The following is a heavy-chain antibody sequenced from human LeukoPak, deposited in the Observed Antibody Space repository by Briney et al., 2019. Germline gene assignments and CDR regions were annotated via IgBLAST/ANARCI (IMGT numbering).Heavy chain of an antibody. CDR3: ARSAFLVTAPGLYYFDY. J-gene: IGHJ4*02. CDR2: IYNSGST. D-gene: IGHD6-13*01. V-gene: IGHV4-4*07. Sequence: KPSETLSLTCTVSGGSISSYYWSWIRQPAGKGLEWIGHIYNSGSTNYNPSLKGRVTMSVATPKNQFSLHLSSVTAADTAVYYCARSAFLVTAPGLYYFDYWGQGTLVAVSS. CDR1: GGSISSYY.